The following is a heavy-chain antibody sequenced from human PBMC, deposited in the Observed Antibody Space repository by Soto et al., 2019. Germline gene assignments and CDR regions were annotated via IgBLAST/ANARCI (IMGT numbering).Heavy chain of an antibody. CDR3: VTLGDNSGWYDS. CDR1: GFTFSSYW. CDR2: IKQDESER. D-gene: IGHD6-19*01. Sequence: GGSLRLSCAASGFTFSSYWMSWARQAPGKGLEWVASIKQDESERHYVDSVKGRFTISRDNAQNSLYLQTSSLRVEDTAVYYCVTLGDNSGWYDSWGQGTLVTVSS. J-gene: IGHJ5*01. V-gene: IGHV3-7*01.